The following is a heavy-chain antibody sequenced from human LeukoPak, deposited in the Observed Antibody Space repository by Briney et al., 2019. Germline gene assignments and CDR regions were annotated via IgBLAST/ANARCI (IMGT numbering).Heavy chain of an antibody. Sequence: GGSLRLSCAASGFTFSSYAMHWVRQAPGKGLEWVAVISYDGSNKYYADSVKGRFTISRDNSKNTLYLQMNSLRAEDTAVYYCAREVGSDYYDSRLDYWGQGTLVTVFS. CDR2: ISYDGSNK. CDR3: AREVGSDYYDSRLDY. CDR1: GFTFSSYA. V-gene: IGHV3-30-3*01. J-gene: IGHJ4*02. D-gene: IGHD3-22*01.